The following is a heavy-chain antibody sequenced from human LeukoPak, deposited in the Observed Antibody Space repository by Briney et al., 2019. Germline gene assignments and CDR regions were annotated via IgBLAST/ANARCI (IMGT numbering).Heavy chain of an antibody. CDR1: GFTFRTYE. J-gene: IGHJ5*02. D-gene: IGHD2-15*01. Sequence: GGSLRLSCAASGFTFRTYEMNWVRQAPGKGLEWVSYISNGDSDSDSTKKYADSVKGRFTISRDNAKNSLYLQMNSLRAEDTALYHCARNIDCSGGSCYEEWFDPWGQGTLVTVSS. CDR3: ARNIDCSGGSCYEEWFDP. V-gene: IGHV3-48*03. CDR2: ISNGDSDSDSTK.